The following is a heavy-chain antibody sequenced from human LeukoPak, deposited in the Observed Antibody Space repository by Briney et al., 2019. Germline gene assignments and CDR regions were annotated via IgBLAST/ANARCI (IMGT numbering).Heavy chain of an antibody. V-gene: IGHV3-23*01. CDR3: AKDRYSSSWYGSFAY. Sequence: GGSLRLSCAASGFTFSSYAMSWVRQAPGKGLEWVSAISGSGGSTYYADSVKGRFTISRDNSKNTLYLQMNSLRAEDTAVYYCAKDRYSSSWYGSFAYWGQGTLVTVSS. CDR1: GFTFSSYA. D-gene: IGHD6-13*01. J-gene: IGHJ4*02. CDR2: ISGSGGST.